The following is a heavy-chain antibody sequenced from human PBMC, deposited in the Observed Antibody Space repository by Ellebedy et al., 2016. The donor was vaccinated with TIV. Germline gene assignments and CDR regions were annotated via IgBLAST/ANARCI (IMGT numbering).Heavy chain of an antibody. CDR3: ARDMAIYDMVAIDI. V-gene: IGHV1-24*01. CDR1: VHTLSDVS. D-gene: IGHD3-16*01. Sequence: AASVKVSCKVSVHTLSDVSLHWVRQAPGRGLEWMGGFDPEEGETVYAQSFQGRVTMTEDTSTDTAYMELTSLRSEDTAVYYCARDMAIYDMVAIDIWGQGTMVTVSS. CDR2: FDPEEGET. J-gene: IGHJ3*02.